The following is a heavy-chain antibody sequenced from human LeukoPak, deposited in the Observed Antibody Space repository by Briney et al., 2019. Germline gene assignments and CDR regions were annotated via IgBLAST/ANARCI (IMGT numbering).Heavy chain of an antibody. CDR3: ASGFYSNYDDYYYYGMDV. D-gene: IGHD4-11*01. J-gene: IGHJ6*02. CDR2: INPSGGST. CDR1: GYTFTSYD. V-gene: IGHV1-46*01. Sequence: ASVKVSCKASGYTFTSYDINWVRQAPGQGLEWMGIINPSGGSTSYAQKFQGRVTMTRDTSTSTVYMELSSLRSEDTAVYYCASGFYSNYDDYYYYGMDVWGQGTTVTVSS.